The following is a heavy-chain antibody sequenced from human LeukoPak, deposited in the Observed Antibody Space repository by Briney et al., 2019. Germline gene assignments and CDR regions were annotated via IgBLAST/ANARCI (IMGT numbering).Heavy chain of an antibody. V-gene: IGHV3-7*01. Sequence: GGSLRLSCAASGFTFSSYSMNWVRQAPGKGLEWVANMNEDGTKKYYVDSVKGRFAISRDNAKNSLYLQMNSLRAEDTAVYYCARESVGFDYWGQGTLVTVSS. CDR3: ARESVGFDY. CDR2: MNEDGTKK. CDR1: GFTFSSYS. J-gene: IGHJ4*02.